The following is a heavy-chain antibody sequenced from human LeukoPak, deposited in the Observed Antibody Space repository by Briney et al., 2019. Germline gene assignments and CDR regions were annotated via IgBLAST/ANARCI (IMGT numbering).Heavy chain of an antibody. CDR1: GASISSGGYF. CDR2: ISSSSSVI. J-gene: IGHJ4*02. Sequence: ETLSLTCTVSGASISSGGYFWGWIRQHPWKGLEWISYISSSSSVIYYADSVKGRFTISRDNANNSLYLQMNNLRDEDTAVYYCARGSFYLDSWGQGTLVTVSS. CDR3: ARGSFYLDS. V-gene: IGHV3-48*02.